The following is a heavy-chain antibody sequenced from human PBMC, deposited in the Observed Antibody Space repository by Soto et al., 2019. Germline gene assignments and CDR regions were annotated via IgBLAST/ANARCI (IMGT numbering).Heavy chain of an antibody. CDR1: GGTFSSYA. J-gene: IGHJ4*02. D-gene: IGHD6-19*01. Sequence: ASVKVSCKASGGTFSSYAISWVRQAPGQGLEWMGGIIPIFGTANYAQKFQGRVTITADESTSTAYMELSSLRSEDTAVYYCARDNIAVAGTTSGILDCWGQGTLVTVSS. CDR2: IIPIFGTA. CDR3: ARDNIAVAGTTSGILDC. V-gene: IGHV1-69*13.